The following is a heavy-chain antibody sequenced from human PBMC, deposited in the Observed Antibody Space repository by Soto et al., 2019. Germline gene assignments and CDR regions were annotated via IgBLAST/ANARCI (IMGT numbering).Heavy chain of an antibody. CDR1: GYTFTSYD. Sequence: QVQLVQSGAEVKKPGASVKVSCKASGYTFTSYDINWVRQATGQGLEWMGWMNPNSGNTGYAQKFQGRVTMTRNTSINTAYMELSSLRSEDTAVYYCARRFANTPRYGMDVWGQGTTVTVSS. J-gene: IGHJ6*02. CDR2: MNPNSGNT. V-gene: IGHV1-8*01. CDR3: ARRFANTPRYGMDV. D-gene: IGHD3-16*01.